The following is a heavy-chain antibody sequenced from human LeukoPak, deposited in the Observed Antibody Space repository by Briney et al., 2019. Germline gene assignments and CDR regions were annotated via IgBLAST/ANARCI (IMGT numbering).Heavy chain of an antibody. CDR1: GFTFSNYH. CDR3: ARCRQDNITYFDY. J-gene: IGHJ4*02. CDR2: ISSSGATI. V-gene: IGHV3-48*02. Sequence: GGSLRLSCAASGFTFSNYHMTWVRQAPGKGLEWVSYISSSGATIYYADSVKGRFTISRDNAQNSLYLQMNSLRDEDTAVYYCARCRQDNITYFDYWGQGTLVTVSS. D-gene: IGHD1-14*01.